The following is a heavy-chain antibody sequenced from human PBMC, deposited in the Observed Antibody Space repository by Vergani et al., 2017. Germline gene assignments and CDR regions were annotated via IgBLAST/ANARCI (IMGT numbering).Heavy chain of an antibody. J-gene: IGHJ4*02. V-gene: IGHV4-31*03. D-gene: IGHD6-19*01. CDR3: ARGDKLAVADDY. Sequence: QVQLQESGSGLVKPSQTLSLTCTVSGGSISSGGYYWSWIRQHPGKGLEWIGYIYYSGSTYYNPSLKSRVTISVDTSKNQFSLKLSSVTAADTAVYYCARGDKLAVADDYWGQGTLVTVSS. CDR1: GGSISSGGYY. CDR2: IYYSGST.